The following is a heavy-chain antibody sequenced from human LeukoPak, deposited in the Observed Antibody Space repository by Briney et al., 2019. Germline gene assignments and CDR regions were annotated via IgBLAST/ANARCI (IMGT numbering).Heavy chain of an antibody. Sequence: HSGGSLRLSCAASGFTFSGSAMHWVRQASGKGLEWVGRIRSKANSYATAYAASVRGRFTISRDDSKNAAYLQMNSLKTEDTAVCYCTRWDYSSGLYWGQGTLVTVSS. J-gene: IGHJ4*02. CDR3: TRWDYSSGLY. CDR1: GFTFSGSA. D-gene: IGHD6-19*01. CDR2: IRSKANSYAT. V-gene: IGHV3-73*01.